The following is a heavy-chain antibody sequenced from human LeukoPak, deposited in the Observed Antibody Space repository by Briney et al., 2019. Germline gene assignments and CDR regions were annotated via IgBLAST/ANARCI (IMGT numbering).Heavy chain of an antibody. Sequence: SETLSLTCSVSGYSISSGYYWGWIRQPPGKGLEWIGSIYRSESTSWIGNIYQSGSTSYNPSLKSRVTISVDTSKNQFSLRLGSVTAADTAVYYCAIRFSSSWYSDAFDIWGQGTMVTVSS. D-gene: IGHD6-13*01. CDR2: IYRSEST. CDR1: GYSISSGYY. J-gene: IGHJ3*02. CDR3: AIRFSSSWYSDAFDI. V-gene: IGHV4-38-2*02.